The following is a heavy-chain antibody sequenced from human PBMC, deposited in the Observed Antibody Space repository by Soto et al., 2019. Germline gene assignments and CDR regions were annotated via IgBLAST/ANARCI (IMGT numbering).Heavy chain of an antibody. Sequence: SLTLSCAASGFTFSSYGMHWVRQAPGKGLEWVAVISYDGSNKYYADSVKGRFTISRDNSKNTLYLQMNSLRAEDTAVYYCEKAPEPAVSGWFDPWGQGTLVTVSS. J-gene: IGHJ5*02. V-gene: IGHV3-30*18. CDR3: EKAPEPAVSGWFDP. CDR2: ISYDGSNK. CDR1: GFTFSSYG. D-gene: IGHD2-2*01.